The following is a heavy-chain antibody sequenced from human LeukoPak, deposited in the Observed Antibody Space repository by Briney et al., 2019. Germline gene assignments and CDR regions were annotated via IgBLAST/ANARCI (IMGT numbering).Heavy chain of an antibody. D-gene: IGHD6-13*01. Sequence: GRSLRLSCAASGFTFRSYSMHWVRQAPGKGLEWVAVISPDGNNKYYADSVRGRFTISRDNPKNTLYLQMNSLRAEDTAVYYCARVRSSIFIVSRFDPWGQGTLVTVSS. CDR3: ARVRSSIFIVSRFDP. CDR2: ISPDGNNK. V-gene: IGHV3-30-3*01. CDR1: GFTFRSYS. J-gene: IGHJ5*02.